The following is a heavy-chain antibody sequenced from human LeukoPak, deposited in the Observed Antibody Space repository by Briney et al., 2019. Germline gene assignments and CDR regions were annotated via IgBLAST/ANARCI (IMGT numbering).Heavy chain of an antibody. V-gene: IGHV3-30*02. D-gene: IGHD1-26*01. CDR1: GFTFSSYG. CDR2: IRYDGSNK. Sequence: GGSLRLSCAASGFTFSSYGMHWVRQAPGKGLEWVALIRYDGSNKYYADSVKGRFTISRDNSKNTLYLQMNSLRAEDTAVYYCAKDGAYSGSYSGWYFDLWGRGTLVTVSS. CDR3: AKDGAYSGSYSGWYFDL. J-gene: IGHJ2*01.